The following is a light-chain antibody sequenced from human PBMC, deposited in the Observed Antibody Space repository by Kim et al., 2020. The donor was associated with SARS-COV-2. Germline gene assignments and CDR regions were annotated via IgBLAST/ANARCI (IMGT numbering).Light chain of an antibody. V-gene: IGKV3-20*01. Sequence: IVLTQSPGTLSLSPGESATLSCRASQSVGSNYLAWFQQKPGQAPRLLIYGASGRPTGIPDRFSGSGFGTEFTLSISRVEPEDFAVYYCQQYAMAPDTFGLGTRLEI. CDR1: QSVGSNY. CDR3: QQYAMAPDT. J-gene: IGKJ2*01. CDR2: GAS.